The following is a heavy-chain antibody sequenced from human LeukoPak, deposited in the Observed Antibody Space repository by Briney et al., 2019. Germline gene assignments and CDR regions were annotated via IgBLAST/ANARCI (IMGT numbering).Heavy chain of an antibody. J-gene: IGHJ2*01. V-gene: IGHV4-59*01. CDR1: GGSLSRYY. CDR2: IHYSGST. Sequence: SETLSLTCSDPGGSLSRYYWSWSRQPPGEGLEWIGYIHYSGSTNSNPSLKSRVTISVDTSKNQFSLKLTSVTAADTAVYYCARVERSRWCFDLWGRGTLVTVSS. CDR3: ARVERSRWCFDL. D-gene: IGHD5-24*01.